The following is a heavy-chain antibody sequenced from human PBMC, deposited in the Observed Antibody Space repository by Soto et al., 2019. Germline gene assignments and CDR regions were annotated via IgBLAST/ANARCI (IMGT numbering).Heavy chain of an antibody. V-gene: IGHV5-51*01. CDR3: AKCYSPPYYYGMDV. Sequence: GESLKISCKGSGYSFATYWIAWVRQMPGKGLEWMGIIYPGDSDARYSPSFLGQVTISADKSINTAYLQWSSLKASDTAMYHCAKCYSPPYYYGMDVWGQGTTVTVSS. CDR1: GYSFATYW. J-gene: IGHJ6*02. CDR2: IYPGDSDA. D-gene: IGHD2-15*01.